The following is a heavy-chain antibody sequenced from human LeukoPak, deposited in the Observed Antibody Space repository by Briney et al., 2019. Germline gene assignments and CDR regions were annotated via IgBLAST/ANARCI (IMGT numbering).Heavy chain of an antibody. CDR1: GGSISSYY. CDR2: IYTSGIT. J-gene: IGHJ4*02. Sequence: SETLSLTCTVSGGSISSYYWSWIRQPAGKGLEWIGRIYTSGITNYNPSLKSRVTMSVDTSKNQFSLKLSSVTAADTAVYYCASELMVRGVTYWGQGTLVTVSS. D-gene: IGHD3-10*01. CDR3: ASELMVRGVTY. V-gene: IGHV4-4*07.